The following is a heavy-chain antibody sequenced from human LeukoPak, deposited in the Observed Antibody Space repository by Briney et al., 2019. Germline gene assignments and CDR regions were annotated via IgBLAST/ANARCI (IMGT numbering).Heavy chain of an antibody. CDR2: ISTYGGHT. D-gene: IGHD6-19*01. Sequence: ASVKVSCKASGYTFISYGIGWVRQAPGQGLEWMGWISTYGGHTSYAQQFQDRVTMTKDTYTSTAYMELRSLRSDDTAVYYCARDGPGVVAGPYSWGQGTMVTVSS. CDR1: GYTFISYG. V-gene: IGHV1-18*01. J-gene: IGHJ3*01. CDR3: ARDGPGVVAGPYS.